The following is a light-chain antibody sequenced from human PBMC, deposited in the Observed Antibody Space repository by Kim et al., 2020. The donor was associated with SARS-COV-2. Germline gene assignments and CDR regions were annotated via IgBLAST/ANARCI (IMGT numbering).Light chain of an antibody. CDR2: KAS. CDR1: QSIDIW. J-gene: IGKJ1*01. CDR3: QQYKSGAA. V-gene: IGKV1-5*03. Sequence: DIQMTQSPSTLSASVGDRVTITCRASQSIDIWLAWYQQKPGKVPKLLIYKASTLESVVPSRFSGSGSGTEFTLTISSLQPDDFATYYCQQYKSGAAFGQGTKVDIK.